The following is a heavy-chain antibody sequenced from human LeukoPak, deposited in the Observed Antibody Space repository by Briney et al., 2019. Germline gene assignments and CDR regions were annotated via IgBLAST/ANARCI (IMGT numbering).Heavy chain of an antibody. Sequence: PGGSLRLSCAASGXTFSSYSVNWVRQAPGKGQEWVSSISSRSSYIYYADSVKGRFTISRDNAKNSLYLQMNSLRAEDTAVYYCARGVGPDYDFWSGYPNSYWGQGTLVTVSS. CDR2: ISSRSSYI. CDR3: ARGVGPDYDFWSGYPNSY. D-gene: IGHD3-3*01. CDR1: GXTFSSYS. V-gene: IGHV3-21*01. J-gene: IGHJ4*02.